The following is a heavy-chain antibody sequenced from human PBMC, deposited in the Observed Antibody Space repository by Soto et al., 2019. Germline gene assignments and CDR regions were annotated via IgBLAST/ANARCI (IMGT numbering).Heavy chain of an antibody. Sequence: QVQLVQSGAEVKKPGASVKTSCMASGYTFPRYGMHWVRQAPGQRLEWLGWINAANGNVKYSEKFQGRVTITRDTAASTAYMELSSLRSEDTAVYYCARIVVAGYFDYWGQGTLVNVSS. CDR3: ARIVVAGYFDY. D-gene: IGHD6-19*01. J-gene: IGHJ4*02. V-gene: IGHV1-3*01. CDR2: INAANGNV. CDR1: GYTFPRYG.